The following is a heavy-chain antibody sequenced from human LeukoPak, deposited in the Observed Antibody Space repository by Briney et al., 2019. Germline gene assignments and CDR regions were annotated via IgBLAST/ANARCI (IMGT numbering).Heavy chain of an antibody. V-gene: IGHV3-23*01. J-gene: IGHJ4*02. CDR3: AKGNTGSAYSAVDH. D-gene: IGHD2-15*01. Sequence: GGSLRLSCAVSGFTVSNNYMSWVRQAPGKGLEWVSTVSGSGDATYYADSVKGRFTISRDDSKNTLHLQMDSLRAEDTALYYCAKGNTGSAYSAVDHWGQGTLVTVSS. CDR2: VSGSGDAT. CDR1: GFTVSNNY.